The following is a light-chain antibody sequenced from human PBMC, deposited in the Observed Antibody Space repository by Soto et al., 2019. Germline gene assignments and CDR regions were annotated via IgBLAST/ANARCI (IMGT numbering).Light chain of an antibody. CDR3: QQYNHWPLT. Sequence: DIVLMQSPGTLSLSPGERVTLSCRASQIVTSDYLAWYHQAPGQAPRLLIYGAFNRATGISDRFSGSGSGTEFTLTISSLQSEDFAVYYCQQYNHWPLTFGGGTKVDIK. CDR1: QIVTSD. CDR2: GAF. V-gene: IGKV3D-15*01. J-gene: IGKJ4*01.